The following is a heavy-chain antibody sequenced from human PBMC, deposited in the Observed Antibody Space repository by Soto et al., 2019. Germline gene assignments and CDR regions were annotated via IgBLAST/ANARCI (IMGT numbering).Heavy chain of an antibody. Sequence: QVQLVQSGAEVKKPGASVKVSCKASGYTFTGYYMHWVRQAPGQGLEWMGWINPNSGGTNYAQKFQGRVTMTRDTSISTAYMELSRLRSDDTAVYYCAREGLPPGTSAHNWFDPWGQGTLVTVSS. J-gene: IGHJ5*02. V-gene: IGHV1-2*02. CDR2: INPNSGGT. CDR3: AREGLPPGTSAHNWFDP. CDR1: GYTFTGYY.